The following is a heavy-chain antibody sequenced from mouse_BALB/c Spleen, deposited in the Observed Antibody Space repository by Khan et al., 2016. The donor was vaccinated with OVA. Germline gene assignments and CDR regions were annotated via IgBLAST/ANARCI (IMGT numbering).Heavy chain of an antibody. V-gene: IGHV3-2*02. D-gene: IGHD2-10*02. Sequence: VQLQQSGPGLVKPSQSLSLTCTVTGYSITTDYAWNWIRQFPGSKLEWVGHISYSGNTKYNPSLKSRISITRDTSKNQFFLQLKSVTTEDTARYYCARMYGGDFDYWGKGTTLTVSS. CDR2: ISYSGNT. CDR3: ARMYGGDFDY. J-gene: IGHJ2*01. CDR1: GYSITTDYA.